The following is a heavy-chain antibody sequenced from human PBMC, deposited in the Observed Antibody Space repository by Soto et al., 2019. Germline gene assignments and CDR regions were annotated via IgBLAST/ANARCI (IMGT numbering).Heavy chain of an antibody. CDR2: IKSKTDGGTT. V-gene: IGHV3-15*01. D-gene: IGHD3-22*01. Sequence: EVQLVESGGGLVKPGGSLRLSCAASGFTFSNAWMSWVRQAPGKGLEGVGRIKSKTDGGTTDYAAPVKGRFTISRDDSKNTLYLQMNSLKTEDTAVYYCTTLPPYYSDSSGPLGGYWGQGTLVTVSS. J-gene: IGHJ4*02. CDR3: TTLPPYYSDSSGPLGGY. CDR1: GFTFSNAW.